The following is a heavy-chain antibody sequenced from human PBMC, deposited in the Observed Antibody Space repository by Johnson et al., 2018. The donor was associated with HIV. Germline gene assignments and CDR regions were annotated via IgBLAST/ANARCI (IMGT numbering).Heavy chain of an antibody. CDR1: GFTFSSYW. CDR2: IKQDGSEK. V-gene: IGHV3-7*05. Sequence: MLLVESGGGLVQPGGSLRLSCAASGFTFSSYWMSWVRQAPGKGLEWVANIKQDGSEKYYVDSVKGRFTISRDNAKNSLYLQMNSLRVEDTAFYYCARGKGAAVGLDAFDIWGQGTMVIVSS. CDR3: ARGKGAAVGLDAFDI. J-gene: IGHJ3*02. D-gene: IGHD6-13*01.